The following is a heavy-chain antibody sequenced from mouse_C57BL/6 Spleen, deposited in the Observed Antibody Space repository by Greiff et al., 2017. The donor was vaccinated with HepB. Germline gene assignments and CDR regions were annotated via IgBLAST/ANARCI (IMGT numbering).Heavy chain of an antibody. V-gene: IGHV14-3*01. CDR2: IDPANGNT. D-gene: IGHD3-2*02. J-gene: IGHJ4*01. CDR1: GFNIKNTY. CDR3: AIDSSGGAMDY. Sequence: VHVKQSVAELVRPGASVKLSCTASGFNIKNTYMHWVKQRPEQGLEWIGRIDPANGNTKYAPKFQGKATITADTSSNTAYLQLSSLTSEDTAIYYCAIDSSGGAMDYWGQGTSVTVSS.